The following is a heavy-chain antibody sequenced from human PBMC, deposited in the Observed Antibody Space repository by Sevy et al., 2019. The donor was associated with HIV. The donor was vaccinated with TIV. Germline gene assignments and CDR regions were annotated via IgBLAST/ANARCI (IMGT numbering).Heavy chain of an antibody. CDR2: IDSGGSTT. V-gene: IGHV3-74*01. D-gene: IGHD2-2*01. Sequence: GGSLRLSCTASGLSLSDYWLHWVHQGPGKGLVWVSRIDSGGSTTDYADSVKGRFTISRDNGKNSLFLQMSSLRAEDTALYYCVRSRTGGNFDYWGQGTLVTVSS. J-gene: IGHJ4*02. CDR1: GLSLSDYW. CDR3: VRSRTGGNFDY.